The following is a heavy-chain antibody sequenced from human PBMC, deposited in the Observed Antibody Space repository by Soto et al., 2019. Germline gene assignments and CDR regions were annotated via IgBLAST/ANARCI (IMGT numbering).Heavy chain of an antibody. J-gene: IGHJ5*02. CDR3: ARHHVVPVIRGWFDP. CDR1: GGSISSSSYY. V-gene: IGHV4-39*01. Sequence: QLQLQESGPGLVKPSETLSLTCTVSGGSISSSSYYWGWIRQPPGKGLEWIGSIYYSGSTYYNPSLKSRVTISVDTSKNKFSLKLSSVTAADTAVYYCARHHVVPVIRGWFDPWGQGTLVTVSS. CDR2: IYYSGST. D-gene: IGHD3-16*02.